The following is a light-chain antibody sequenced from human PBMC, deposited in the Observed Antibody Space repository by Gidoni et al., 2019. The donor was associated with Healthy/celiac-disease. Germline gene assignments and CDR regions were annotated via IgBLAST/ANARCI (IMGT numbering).Light chain of an antibody. J-gene: IGLJ2*01. CDR3: QAWDSSTVV. CDR1: KLGDKY. CDR2: QDS. V-gene: IGLV3-1*01. Sequence: SYGLSQLPSVSVSPGQTASITCSGDKLGDKYACWYQQKPGQSPVLVINQDSKRPSGIPERFAGSHSGNTATLTISGTQAMDEADYYCQAWDSSTVVFGGGTKLTVL.